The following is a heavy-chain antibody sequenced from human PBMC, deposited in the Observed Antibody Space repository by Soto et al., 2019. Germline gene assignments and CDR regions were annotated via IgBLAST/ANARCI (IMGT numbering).Heavy chain of an antibody. CDR3: AKHSPASYGSGSYFNY. J-gene: IGHJ4*02. Sequence: GGSLRLSCAASGFTFSSYAVSWVRQAPGKGLEWVSAISGSGCSTYYADSVKGRFTISRDNSKNTLYLQMNSLRAEDTAVYYCAKHSPASYGSGSYFNYWGQGTLVTVSS. V-gene: IGHV3-23*01. D-gene: IGHD3-10*01. CDR1: GFTFSSYA. CDR2: ISGSGCST.